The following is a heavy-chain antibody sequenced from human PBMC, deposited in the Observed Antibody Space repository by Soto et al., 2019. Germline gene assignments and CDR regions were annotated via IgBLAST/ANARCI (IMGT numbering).Heavy chain of an antibody. CDR1: GYTLPGYY. CDR3: ARGGYDILTGYYIDSWFDP. D-gene: IGHD3-9*01. V-gene: IGHV1-2*04. Sequence: ASVKVSGKASGYTLPGYYMHWVRQAPGQGVEWMGWINPNSGGTNYAQKFQGWVTMTRDTSISTAYMELSRLRSDDTAVYYCARGGYDILTGYYIDSWFDPWGQGTLVTVSS. CDR2: INPNSGGT. J-gene: IGHJ5*02.